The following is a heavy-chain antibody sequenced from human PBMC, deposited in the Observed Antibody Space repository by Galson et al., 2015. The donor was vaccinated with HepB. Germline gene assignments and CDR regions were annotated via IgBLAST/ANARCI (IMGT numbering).Heavy chain of an antibody. J-gene: IGHJ6*02. D-gene: IGHD6-19*01. V-gene: IGHV3-30-3*01. CDR2: ISYDGNKK. CDR1: GFTFRTYE. Sequence: PLRLSCAASGFTFRTYEMHWVRQAPGKGLEWLALISYDGNKKSYADSVQGRLTISRDNSKNTLSLQMSSLRVEDTAVYYCARDREQWLVQYFYGVDVWGQGTTVIVSS. CDR3: ARDREQWLVQYFYGVDV.